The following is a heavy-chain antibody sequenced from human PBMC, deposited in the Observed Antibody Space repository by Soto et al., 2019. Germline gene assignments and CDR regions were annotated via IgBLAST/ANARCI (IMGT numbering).Heavy chain of an antibody. V-gene: IGHV4-30-4*01. D-gene: IGHD5-18*01. CDR2: ISYSGTT. CDR3: ARGRGYSYGLDP. CDR1: GDSISSNNNY. J-gene: IGHJ5*02. Sequence: SVTLSLTCTVSGDSISSNNNYWSWNRQPPGEGLEWIGFISYSGTTSYSPSLKSRVAISLDTSKNQFSLSLSSVTAADTAVYYCARGRGYSYGLDPWGQGTLVTFSS.